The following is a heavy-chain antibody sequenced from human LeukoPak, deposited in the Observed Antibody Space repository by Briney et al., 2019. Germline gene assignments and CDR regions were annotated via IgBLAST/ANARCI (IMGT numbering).Heavy chain of an antibody. CDR1: GFTFSDFW. CDR3: ARDHTVDGLVFDY. CDR2: IKQDGSEK. D-gene: IGHD6-19*01. J-gene: IGHJ4*02. V-gene: IGHV3-7*01. Sequence: QPGGSLRLSCAASGFTFSDFWTNWVRQAPGKGLEWVASIKQDGSEKYYVDSVKGRFSISRDNAKNSLHLQMNSLRAEDTAVYYCARDHTVDGLVFDYWGQGILVTVSS.